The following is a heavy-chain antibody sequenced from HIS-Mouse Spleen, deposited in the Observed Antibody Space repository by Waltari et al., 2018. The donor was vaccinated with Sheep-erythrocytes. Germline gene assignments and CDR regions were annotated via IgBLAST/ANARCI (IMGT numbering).Heavy chain of an antibody. CDR1: GFTFSSYA. Sequence: QVQLVESGGGVVQPGRSLRLSCAASGFTFSSYAMHWVRQAPGKGLEGVAVISYDGSNKSYADSVKGRFTISRDNSKNTLYLQMNSLRAEDTAVYYCARGLAVAARGYFDYWGQGTLVTVSS. V-gene: IGHV3-30-3*01. J-gene: IGHJ4*02. D-gene: IGHD6-6*01. CDR3: ARGLAVAARGYFDY. CDR2: ISYDGSNK.